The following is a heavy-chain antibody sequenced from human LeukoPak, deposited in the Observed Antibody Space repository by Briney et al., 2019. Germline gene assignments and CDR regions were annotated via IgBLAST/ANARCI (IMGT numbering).Heavy chain of an antibody. CDR1: GFTFSSYW. D-gene: IGHD4-23*01. J-gene: IGHJ6*03. CDR2: INTDGSNP. Sequence: GGSLRLSCAASGFTFSSYWMHWVRQAPGKGLVWGSRINTDGSNPKYADSVKGRFTISRDNAKNTLSLQMNSLRAEDTAVYYCARPLSVAVVNLPYYYYHMDAWGKGTTVTVSS. V-gene: IGHV3-74*03. CDR3: ARPLSVAVVNLPYYYYHMDA.